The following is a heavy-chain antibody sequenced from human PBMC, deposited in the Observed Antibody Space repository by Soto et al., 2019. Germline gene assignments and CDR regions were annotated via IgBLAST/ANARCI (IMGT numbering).Heavy chain of an antibody. Sequence: TLALTGTVSGGSISCGCYYWSWIRQHPGKGLEWIGYIYYSGSTYYNPSLKRRVTISVDTSKNQFSLKLSSVTAADTAVYYCARVGVGSGRFDPWGQGTLVTVSS. CDR1: GGSISCGCYY. CDR2: IYYSGST. J-gene: IGHJ5*02. CDR3: ARVGVGSGRFDP. D-gene: IGHD6-25*01. V-gene: IGHV4-31*03.